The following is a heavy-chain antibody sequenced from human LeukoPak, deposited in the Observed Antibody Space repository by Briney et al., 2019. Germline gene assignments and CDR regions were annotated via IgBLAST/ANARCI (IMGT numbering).Heavy chain of an antibody. CDR2: INPNSGGT. J-gene: IGHJ4*02. CDR1: GYTFTGYY. CDR3: ASAPRGAAVPNY. V-gene: IGHV1-2*02. D-gene: IGHD6-13*01. Sequence: GASVKVSCKASGYTFTGYYMHWVRQAPGQGLEWMGWINPNSGGTNYAQKLQGRVTMTTDTSTSTAYMELRSLRSDDTAVYYCASAPRGAAVPNYWGQGTLVTVSS.